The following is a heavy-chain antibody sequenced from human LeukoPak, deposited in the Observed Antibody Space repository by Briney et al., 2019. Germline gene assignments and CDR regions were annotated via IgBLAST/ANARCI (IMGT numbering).Heavy chain of an antibody. D-gene: IGHD3-9*01. V-gene: IGHV3-23*01. CDR3: AKDPRYFDWLFPPNSHFDY. J-gene: IGHJ4*02. CDR1: GFTFSSYG. Sequence: GGSLRLSCAASGFTFSSYGMTWVRQAPGKGLEWVSAISGSGGSTYYADSVKGRFTISRDNSKNTLYLQMNSLRAEDTAVYYCAKDPRYFDWLFPPNSHFDYWGQGTLVTVSS. CDR2: ISGSGGST.